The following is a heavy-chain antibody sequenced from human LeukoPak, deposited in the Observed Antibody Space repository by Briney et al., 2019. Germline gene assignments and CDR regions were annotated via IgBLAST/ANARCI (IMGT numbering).Heavy chain of an antibody. CDR3: ARGGRSGWLDAFDV. Sequence: ASVKVSCKASGYTFTSYAMNWVRQAPGQGLEWMGWIYTNTGNPTYDQGFTGRFVFSLDTSVSTAYLQISSLKAEDTAVYYCARGGRSGWLDAFDVWGQGTMVTVSS. D-gene: IGHD6-19*01. CDR1: GYTFTSYA. V-gene: IGHV7-4-1*02. CDR2: IYTNTGNP. J-gene: IGHJ3*01.